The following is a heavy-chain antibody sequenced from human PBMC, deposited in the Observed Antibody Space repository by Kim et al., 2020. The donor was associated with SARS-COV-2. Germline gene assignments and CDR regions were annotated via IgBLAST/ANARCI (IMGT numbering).Heavy chain of an antibody. J-gene: IGHJ6*02. CDR2: IIPILGIA. CDR3: ARGDHSSGDLWGYYYYGMDV. CDR1: GGTFSSYA. Sequence: SVKVSCKASGGTFSSYAISWVRQAPGQGLEWMGRIIPILGIANYAQKFQGRVTITADKSTSTAYMELSSLRSEDTAVYYCARGDHSSGDLWGYYYYGMDVWGQGTTVTVSS. V-gene: IGHV1-69*04. D-gene: IGHD3-22*01.